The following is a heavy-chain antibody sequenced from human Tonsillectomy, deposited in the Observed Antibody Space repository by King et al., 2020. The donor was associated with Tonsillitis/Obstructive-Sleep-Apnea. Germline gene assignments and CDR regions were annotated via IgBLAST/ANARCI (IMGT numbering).Heavy chain of an antibody. Sequence: VQLQESGPGLVKPSETLSLTCTVSGGSISSYYWSWIRQPPGKGLEWIGYIYYSGSTNYNPSLKSRVTISVDTSKNQFSLKLRSVTAADTAVYYCARHTAMGNLFDYWGQGTLVTVSS. V-gene: IGHV4-59*01. CDR1: GGSISSYY. J-gene: IGHJ4*02. CDR3: ARHTAMGNLFDY. D-gene: IGHD5-18*01. CDR2: IYYSGST.